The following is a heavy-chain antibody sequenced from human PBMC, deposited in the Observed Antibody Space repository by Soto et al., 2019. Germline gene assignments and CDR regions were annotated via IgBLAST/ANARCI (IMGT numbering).Heavy chain of an antibody. V-gene: IGHV4-30-4*01. Sequence: SETLSLTCTVSGGSVSSGDYYWSWIRQPPGKGLEWIGYIYYSGSTYYNPSLKSRVTISVDTSKNQFSLKLSSVTAADTAVYYCAIQYYDYVWGSYRDNWFDPWGQGTLVTVSS. D-gene: IGHD3-16*02. J-gene: IGHJ5*02. CDR1: GGSVSSGDYY. CDR2: IYYSGST. CDR3: AIQYYDYVWGSYRDNWFDP.